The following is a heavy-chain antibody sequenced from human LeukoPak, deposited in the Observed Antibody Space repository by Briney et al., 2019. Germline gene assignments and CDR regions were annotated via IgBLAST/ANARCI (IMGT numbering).Heavy chain of an antibody. CDR1: GGSISSYY. V-gene: IGHV4-59*01. CDR3: AGYSGYGGYFDY. J-gene: IGHJ4*02. D-gene: IGHD5-12*01. Sequence: PSETLSLTCTVSGGSISSYYWSWIRQPPGKGLEWIGYIYYSGSTNYNPSLKSRVTISVDTFKNQFSLKLSSVTAADTAVYYCAGYSGYGGYFDYWGQGTLVTVSS. CDR2: IYYSGST.